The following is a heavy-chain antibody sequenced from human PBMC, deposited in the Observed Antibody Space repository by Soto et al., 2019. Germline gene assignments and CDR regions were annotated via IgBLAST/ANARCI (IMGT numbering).Heavy chain of an antibody. J-gene: IGHJ4*02. CDR3: ARFPLWFGELDC. Sequence: QLQLQESGSGLVRPSQTLSLTCTVSGASIGSGSYSWNWIRQPPGRGLEWIGYLHHSGDTYFNPSLRRRVSISVDRSNNQFSLKLISVTAADTAVYYCARFPLWFGELDCWGQGALVTVSS. CDR1: GASIGSGSYS. V-gene: IGHV4-30-2*01. D-gene: IGHD3-10*01. CDR2: LHHSGDT.